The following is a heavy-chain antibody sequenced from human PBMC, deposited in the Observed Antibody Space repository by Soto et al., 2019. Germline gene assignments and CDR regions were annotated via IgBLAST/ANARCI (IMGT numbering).Heavy chain of an antibody. CDR1: SDSISSSNW. D-gene: IGHD6-13*01. Sequence: QVQLQESGPGLVKPSGTLSLTCGVSSDSISSSNWWTWVRQPPGKGLEWLGEIYHTGSTNYNPSLKSRVTISVDKSKNQFSLKLSSVTAADTAVYYCARVVVATSSSTVDPWGQGTLGTVSS. CDR2: IYHTGST. V-gene: IGHV4-4*02. CDR3: ARVVVATSSSTVDP. J-gene: IGHJ5*02.